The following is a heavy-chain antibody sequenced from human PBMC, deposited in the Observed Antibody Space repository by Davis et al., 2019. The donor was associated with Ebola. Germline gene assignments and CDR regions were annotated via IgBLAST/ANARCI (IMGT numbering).Heavy chain of an antibody. Sequence: GESLKISCAASGFSYSSYAMSWVRQAPGKGLEWVSGIVGGGSSTYYADSVKGRFTISRDNSKNTLYLQMNSLRAEDTAVYYCAKLNTVTTWPVVGYWGQGTLVTVSS. CDR2: IVGGGSST. CDR1: GFSYSSYA. V-gene: IGHV3-23*01. D-gene: IGHD4-11*01. CDR3: AKLNTVTTWPVVGY. J-gene: IGHJ4*02.